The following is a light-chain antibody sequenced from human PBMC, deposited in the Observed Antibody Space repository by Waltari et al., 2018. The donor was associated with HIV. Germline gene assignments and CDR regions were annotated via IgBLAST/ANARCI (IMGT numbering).Light chain of an antibody. CDR1: SSNIGARAHFD. J-gene: IGLJ3*02. CDR2: CNN. V-gene: IGLV1-40*01. Sequence: QSVLTQPPSVSGAPGQRVTISCTGSSSNIGARAHFDVHWYQQLPGTAPKPLIYCNNNGPSGVPDRFSGSKSGTSASLAITGLQAEDEAHYYCQSYDSSLSGSVFGGGTKLTVL. CDR3: QSYDSSLSGSV.